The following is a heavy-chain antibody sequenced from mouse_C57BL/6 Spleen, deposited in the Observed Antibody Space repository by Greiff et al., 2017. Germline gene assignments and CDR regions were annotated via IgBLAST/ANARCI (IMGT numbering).Heavy chain of an antibody. V-gene: IGHV3-8*01. Sequence: DVKVVESGRGLAKPSQTLSLTCSVTGYSITSDYWNWIRKSPGNKLEYMGYISYSGSTYYNPSLKSRISITRDTSKNQYYLQLNSVTTEDPATYYCARDKATEGYFDGWGTGTTVTVSS. J-gene: IGHJ1*03. CDR3: ARDKATEGYFDG. CDR2: ISYSGST. D-gene: IGHD3-2*02. CDR1: GYSITSDY.